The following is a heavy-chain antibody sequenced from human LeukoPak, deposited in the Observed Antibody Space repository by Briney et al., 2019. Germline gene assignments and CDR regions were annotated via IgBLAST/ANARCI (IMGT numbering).Heavy chain of an antibody. Sequence: PGGSLRLSCAASGFTFSNAWMSWVRQAPGKGLEWVSSISSSSSHIYYTDSVKGRFTISRDNAKTSLNLQVNSLRAEDTAVYYCARGDKSSGWYFLDYWGRGTLVTVSS. J-gene: IGHJ4*02. CDR1: GFTFSNAW. V-gene: IGHV3-21*01. D-gene: IGHD6-19*01. CDR3: ARGDKSSGWYFLDY. CDR2: ISSSSSHI.